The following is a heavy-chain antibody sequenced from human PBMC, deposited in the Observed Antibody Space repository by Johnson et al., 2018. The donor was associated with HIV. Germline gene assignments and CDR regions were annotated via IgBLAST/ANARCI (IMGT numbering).Heavy chain of an antibody. CDR1: GFTFDAYA. Sequence: QLVESGGGVVRPGGSLRLSCAASGFTFDAYAMHWVRQAPGQGLVWVARIYSDGSDTAYADSVKGRFTTSRDNSKNTLYLQMNILRSEDTAVYYCAKDRYIKGASTGFDIWGQGTMVTVSS. CDR2: IYSDGSDT. D-gene: IGHD1-26*01. V-gene: IGHV3-NL1*01. CDR3: AKDRYIKGASTGFDI. J-gene: IGHJ3*02.